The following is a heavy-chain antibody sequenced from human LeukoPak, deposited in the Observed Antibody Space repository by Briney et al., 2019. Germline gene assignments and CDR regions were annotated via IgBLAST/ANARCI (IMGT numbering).Heavy chain of an antibody. J-gene: IGHJ5*02. CDR2: INHSGST. V-gene: IGHV4-34*01. CDR3: ARVVPPSYYYGSGSYYSFNWFDP. Sequence: SETLSLTCAVYGGSFSGYYWSWIRQPPGKGLEWMGEINHSGSTNYNPSLKSRVTISVDTSKNQFSLKLSSVTAADPAVYYCARVVPPSYYYGSGSYYSFNWFDPWGQGTLVTVSS. D-gene: IGHD3-10*01. CDR1: GGSFSGYY.